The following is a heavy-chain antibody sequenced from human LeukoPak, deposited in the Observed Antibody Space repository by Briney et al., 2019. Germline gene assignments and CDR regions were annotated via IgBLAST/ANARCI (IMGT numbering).Heavy chain of an antibody. V-gene: IGHV3-7*01. CDR3: ARDPGPPYYYGSGSYFR. Sequence: PGGSLRLSCAASGFTFSSYWMRWVRQTPGKGLEWVANIKQDGSEKYYVDSLKGRFTISRDNAKNSLYLQLNSLRAEDTAVYYCARDPGPPYYYGSGSYFRWGQGTLVTVSS. J-gene: IGHJ4*02. CDR2: IKQDGSEK. CDR1: GFTFSSYW. D-gene: IGHD3-10*01.